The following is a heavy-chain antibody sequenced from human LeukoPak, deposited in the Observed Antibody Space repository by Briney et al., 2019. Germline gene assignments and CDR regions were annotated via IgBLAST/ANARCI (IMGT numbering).Heavy chain of an antibody. Sequence: SETLSLTCTVSGGSISSSYWSWIRQPPGKGLEWIGEINHSGSTNYNQSLKSRVTISVDTSKNQFSLKLSSVTAADMAVYYCASQYGSGSPYYYYMDVWGKGTTVTISS. V-gene: IGHV4-34*01. D-gene: IGHD3-10*01. CDR3: ASQYGSGSPYYYYMDV. CDR1: GGSISSSY. CDR2: INHSGST. J-gene: IGHJ6*03.